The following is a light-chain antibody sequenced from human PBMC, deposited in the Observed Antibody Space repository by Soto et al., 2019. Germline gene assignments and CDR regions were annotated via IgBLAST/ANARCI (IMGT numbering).Light chain of an antibody. Sequence: DIVLTQSPVTLSLSPGDRATLSCRASQSISTYLAWFQQQPGQAPRLLIYDASNRAAAVPARFTGSGSGTDFTLSISSLEPEDFAVYYCQHRSTWPPDFVQGTRLEIK. V-gene: IGKV3-11*01. CDR3: QHRSTWPPD. CDR1: QSISTY. J-gene: IGKJ5*01. CDR2: DAS.